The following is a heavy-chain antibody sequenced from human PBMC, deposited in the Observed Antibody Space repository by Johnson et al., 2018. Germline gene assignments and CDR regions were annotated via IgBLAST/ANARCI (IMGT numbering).Heavy chain of an antibody. CDR1: GFTFSRSG. CDR3: ATESNGDSAFEI. Sequence: QVQLVESGGGVVPPGRSLRLSCAASGFTFSRSGMHWVRQAPGKGLEWVAVIWSEGSNEGYADSVKGRYTISRDNSKNTLYLQMNSLRAEDTAVYYCATESNGDSAFEIWGQGTMVAVSS. D-gene: IGHD7-27*01. CDR2: IWSEGSNE. V-gene: IGHV3-33*01. J-gene: IGHJ3*02.